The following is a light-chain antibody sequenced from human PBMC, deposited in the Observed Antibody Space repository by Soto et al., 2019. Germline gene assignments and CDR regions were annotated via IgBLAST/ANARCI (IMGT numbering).Light chain of an antibody. Sequence: EIVLTQSPDTLSLSPGERATLSCRASQTVNNNYVAWYQQKPGQAPRLLIYGASSRATGIPDRFSGSGSGTTFTPTTIRRLHEDDSVVYYYQQGSTSGTFGQGTKVDIK. CDR2: GAS. CDR3: YQQGSTSGT. CDR1: QTVNNNY. V-gene: IGKV3-20*01. J-gene: IGKJ1*01.